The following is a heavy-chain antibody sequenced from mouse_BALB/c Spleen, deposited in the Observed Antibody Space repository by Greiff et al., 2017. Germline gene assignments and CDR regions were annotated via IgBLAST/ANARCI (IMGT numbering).Heavy chain of an antibody. J-gene: IGHJ3*01. CDR1: GFAFSSYD. CDR2: ISSGGGST. V-gene: IGHV5-12-1*01. D-gene: IGHD2-4*01. CDR3: ARLYDYDEDWFAY. Sequence: EVKVEESGGGLVKPGGSLKLSCAASGFAFSSYDMSWVRQTPEKRLEWVAYISSGGGSTYYPDTVKGRFTISRDNAKNTLYLQMSSLKSEDTAMYYCARLYDYDEDWFAYWGQGTLVTVSA.